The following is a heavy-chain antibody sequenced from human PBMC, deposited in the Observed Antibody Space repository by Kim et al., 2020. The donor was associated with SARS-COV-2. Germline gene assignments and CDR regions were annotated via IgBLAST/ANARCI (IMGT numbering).Heavy chain of an antibody. D-gene: IGHD5-18*01. CDR3: ARMVDTGMSSTGAFDY. Sequence: SETLSLTCTVSGGSISGDYWSWIRQPPGKGLEWIGYIFYSGTTTYNPSLKSRVTISVDTSKNQFSLKLSSVTAADTAVYYCARMVDTGMSSTGAFDYWG. CDR1: GGSISGDY. J-gene: IGHJ4*01. V-gene: IGHV4-59*13. CDR2: IFYSGTT.